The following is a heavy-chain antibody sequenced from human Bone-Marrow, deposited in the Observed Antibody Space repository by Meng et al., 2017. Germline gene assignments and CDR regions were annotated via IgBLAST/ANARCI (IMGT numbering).Heavy chain of an antibody. D-gene: IGHD4-11*01. Sequence: VQLQQWGAGLLKPSETLSLTCVVSGGSFSDDYWSWIRQPPGKGLEWIGEINHSGSTNYNPSLESRATISVDMSQNNLSLKLSSVTAADSAVYYCARGPTTMAHDFDYWGQGTLVTVSS. CDR1: GGSFSDDY. V-gene: IGHV4-34*01. J-gene: IGHJ4*02. CDR2: INHSGST. CDR3: ARGPTTMAHDFDY.